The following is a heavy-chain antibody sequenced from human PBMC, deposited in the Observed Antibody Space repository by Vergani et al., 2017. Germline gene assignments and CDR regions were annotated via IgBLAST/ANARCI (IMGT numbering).Heavy chain of an antibody. J-gene: IGHJ4*02. Sequence: QVQLVQSGSEVRKPGASVKVSCQVSGYSLTELTIHWVRQAPGKGLEWMGGVDPEHGEVTFAHHIQGRVTMTEDRSTDTAYMELSSLRPEDTALYYCAIVTYYYDSSGYYLGHWGQGTLVTGSS. CDR1: GYSLTELT. D-gene: IGHD3-22*01. V-gene: IGHV1-24*01. CDR3: AIVTYYYDSSGYYLGH. CDR2: VDPEHGEV.